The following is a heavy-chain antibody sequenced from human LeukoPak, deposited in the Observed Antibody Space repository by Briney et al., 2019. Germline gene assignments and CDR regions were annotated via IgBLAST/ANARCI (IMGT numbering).Heavy chain of an antibody. CDR2: INPSGGST. CDR1: GYTFTSYY. V-gene: IGHV1-46*01. D-gene: IGHD1-26*01. J-gene: IGHJ4*02. Sequence: ASVKVSCKASGYTFTSYYMHWVRQAPGQGLEWMGIINPSGGSTSYAQKFQGRVTMSRDTSTSTVYMELSSLRSEDTAVYYCARAGGSYHPIDYWGQGTLVTVSS. CDR3: ARAGGSYHPIDY.